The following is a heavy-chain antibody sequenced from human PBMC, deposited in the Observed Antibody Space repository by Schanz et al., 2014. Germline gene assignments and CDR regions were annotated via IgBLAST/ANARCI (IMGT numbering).Heavy chain of an antibody. CDR3: VRNGDCRGGIRCDKGYFDS. V-gene: IGHV4-4*02. CDR1: GASISSVYW. D-gene: IGHD2-15*01. CDR2: MHHSEGR. Sequence: QVQLQESGPGLVKPSGTLSLTCTVSGASISSVYWWSWVRQSPGTGLEWIGEMHHSEGRNYNPSLKGRVTSFMSKSKTQFFLELISVPAADTAVYYCVRNGDCRGGIRCDKGYFDSWGQGILVTVSS. J-gene: IGHJ4*02.